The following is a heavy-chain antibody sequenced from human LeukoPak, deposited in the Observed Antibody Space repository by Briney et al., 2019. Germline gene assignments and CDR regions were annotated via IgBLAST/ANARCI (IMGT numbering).Heavy chain of an antibody. J-gene: IGHJ4*02. CDR2: INSDGSST. CDR1: GFTFSSYW. V-gene: IGHV3-74*01. CDR3: ARGPLGSSRDY. Sequence: GGSLRLSCAASGFTFSSYWMHWVRHAPGKGLGWVSRINSDGSSTIYADSVKGRFTISRDNAKNTLYLQMNSLRAEDTAVYYCARGPLGSSRDYWGQGTLVTVSS. D-gene: IGHD1-26*01.